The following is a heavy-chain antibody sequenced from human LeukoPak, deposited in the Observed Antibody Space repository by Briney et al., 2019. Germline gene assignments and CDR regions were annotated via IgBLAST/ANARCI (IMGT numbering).Heavy chain of an antibody. D-gene: IGHD2/OR15-2a*01. Sequence: PGGSLRLSCAASGFTFSTYSMNWLRLAPGKGLEWVSSISPDSNYKYYVDSVKGRFTISRDNAKSSLYLQMNSLRAEDTAVYYCARDGGGGTASYLVSTYYLDYWGQGTLVTVSS. CDR1: GFTFSTYS. V-gene: IGHV3-21*01. J-gene: IGHJ4*02. CDR3: ARDGGGGTASYLVSTYYLDY. CDR2: ISPDSNYK.